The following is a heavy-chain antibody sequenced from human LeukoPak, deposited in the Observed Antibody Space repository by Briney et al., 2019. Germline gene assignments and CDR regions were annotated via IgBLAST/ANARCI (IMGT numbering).Heavy chain of an antibody. CDR1: GFTFSTSW. CDR2: INSDGTTI. Sequence: GGSLRLSCAASGFTFSTSWMHWVRQAPGKGLVWVSRINSDGTTIDYADSVKGRFTISRDNAKNTLYLQMNSLRDEDTAVYYCARAGYYRFDYWGQGTLVTVSS. J-gene: IGHJ4*02. CDR3: ARAGYYRFDY. V-gene: IGHV3-74*01. D-gene: IGHD2/OR15-2a*01.